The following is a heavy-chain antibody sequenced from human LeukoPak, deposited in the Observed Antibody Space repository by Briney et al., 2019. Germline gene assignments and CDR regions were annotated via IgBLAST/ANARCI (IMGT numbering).Heavy chain of an antibody. J-gene: IGHJ3*01. CDR1: GFTFSSYV. CDR3: ARDTGSGHCSGNWCRAAFDV. V-gene: IGHV3-23*01. CDR2: IGGSVGSM. D-gene: IGHD2-15*01. Sequence: AGGSLRLSCAASGFTFSSYVMSWVRQAPGKGLEWVSNIGGSVGSMFYAASVKGRFAISRDNSKKTLFLQMNNLRVEDTAVYYCARDTGSGHCSGNWCRAAFDVWGQGTMVTVSS.